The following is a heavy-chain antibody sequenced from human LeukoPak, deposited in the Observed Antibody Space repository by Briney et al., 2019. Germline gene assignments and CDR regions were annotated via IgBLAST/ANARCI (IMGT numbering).Heavy chain of an antibody. D-gene: IGHD2-2*01. CDR2: IYHSGST. Sequence: SQTLSLTCTVSGGSISSGGYYWSWIRQPPGKGLEWIGYIYHSGSTYYNPSLKSRVTISVDRSKNQFSLKLSSVTAADTAVYYCARDGAPNIVVVPTWGQGTLVTVSS. CDR1: GGSISSGGYY. V-gene: IGHV4-30-2*01. J-gene: IGHJ5*02. CDR3: ARDGAPNIVVVPT.